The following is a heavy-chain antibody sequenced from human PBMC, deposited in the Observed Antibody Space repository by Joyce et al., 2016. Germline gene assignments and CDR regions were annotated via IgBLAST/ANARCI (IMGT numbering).Heavy chain of an antibody. Sequence: QVQLVPSGAEVKRHGSSVKVSCRASGGTFNSYTISWVRQAPGQGLEWLRRIIPILDVTYYAQKIQGRVTITADKSTSTVYMELSSLKSEDTAVYYCARDVTVFVGVANNCFDPWGQGTQVTVSS. J-gene: IGHJ5*02. CDR3: ARDVTVFVGVANNCFDP. D-gene: IGHD3-3*01. CDR2: IIPILDVT. CDR1: GGTFNSYT. V-gene: IGHV1-69*04.